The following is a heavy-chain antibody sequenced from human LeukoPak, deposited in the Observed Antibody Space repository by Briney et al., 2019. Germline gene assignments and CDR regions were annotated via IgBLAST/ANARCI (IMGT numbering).Heavy chain of an antibody. Sequence: PGGSLRLSCAASGFTFSSYGMHWVRQAPGKGLEWVAVIWYDGSNKYYADSVKGRFTISRDNSKNTLYLQMNSLRAEDTAVYYCARGEQWGLRSAIKDYWGQGTLVTVSS. J-gene: IGHJ4*02. D-gene: IGHD6-19*01. CDR2: IWYDGSNK. CDR3: ARGEQWGLRSAIKDY. CDR1: GFTFSSYG. V-gene: IGHV3-33*01.